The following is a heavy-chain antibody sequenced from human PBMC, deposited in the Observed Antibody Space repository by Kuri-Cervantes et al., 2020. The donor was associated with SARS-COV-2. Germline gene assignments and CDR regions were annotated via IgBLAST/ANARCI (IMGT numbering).Heavy chain of an antibody. CDR2: INPSGGST. V-gene: IGHV1-46*01. J-gene: IGHJ6*02. Sequence: ASVKVSCKASGDTFTSYGISWVRQAPGQGLEWMGIINPSGGSTSYAQKFQGRVTMTRDTSTSTVYMELSSLRSEDTAVYYCARAGSSSSYYYYGMDVWGQGTTVTVSS. D-gene: IGHD6-6*01. CDR3: ARAGSSSSYYYYGMDV. CDR1: GDTFTSYG.